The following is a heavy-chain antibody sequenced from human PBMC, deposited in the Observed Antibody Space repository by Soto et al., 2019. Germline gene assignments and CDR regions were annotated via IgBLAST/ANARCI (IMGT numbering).Heavy chain of an antibody. CDR3: ARVNGVVPAYMDV. V-gene: IGHV4-31*03. Sequence: LSLTCTVSGGSISSGGYYWSWIRQHPGKGLEWIGYIYYSGSTYYNPSLKSRVTISVDTSKNQFSLKLSSVTAADTAVYYCARVNGVVPAYMDVWGQGTTVTVSS. CDR1: GGSISSGGYY. CDR2: IYYSGST. J-gene: IGHJ6*03. D-gene: IGHD2-2*01.